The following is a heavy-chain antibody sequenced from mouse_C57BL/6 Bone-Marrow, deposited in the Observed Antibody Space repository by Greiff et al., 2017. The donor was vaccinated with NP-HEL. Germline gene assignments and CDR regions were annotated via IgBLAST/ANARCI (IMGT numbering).Heavy chain of an antibody. CDR1: GYTFTSYT. CDR2: INPSSGYT. V-gene: IGHV1-4*01. D-gene: IGHD1-1*02. Sequence: VQLQQPGAELARPGASVKMSCKASGYTFTSYTMHWVKQRPGQGLEWIGYINPSSGYTKYNQKFKDKATLTADKSSSTAYMQLSSLTSEDSAVYYCARRGIMVATLYYYAMDYWGQGTSVTVSS. CDR3: ARRGIMVATLYYYAMDY. J-gene: IGHJ4*01.